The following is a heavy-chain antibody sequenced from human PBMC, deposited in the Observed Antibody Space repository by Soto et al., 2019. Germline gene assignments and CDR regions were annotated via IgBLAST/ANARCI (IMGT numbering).Heavy chain of an antibody. CDR2: IYYSGST. J-gene: IGHJ5*02. V-gene: IGHV4-59*01. Sequence: LSLTCTVSGGSISSYYWSWIRQPPGKGLEWIGYIYYSGSTDYNPSLKSRVTISVDTSKNQFSLKLSSVTAADTAVYYCARDRYYYDSSGYYYNWFDPWGQGTLVTVSS. CDR3: ARDRYYYDSSGYYYNWFDP. CDR1: GGSISSYY. D-gene: IGHD3-22*01.